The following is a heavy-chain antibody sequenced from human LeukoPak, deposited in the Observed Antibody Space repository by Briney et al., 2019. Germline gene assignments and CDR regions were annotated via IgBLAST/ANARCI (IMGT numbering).Heavy chain of an antibody. J-gene: IGHJ4*02. Sequence: GGSLRLSCAASGFTFSSYWMSWVRQAPGKGLEWAANIKQDGSEKYYVDSVKGRFTISRDNAKNSLYLQMNSLRAEDTAVYYCARDARGDWLPPPFDYWGQGTLVTVSS. CDR1: GFTFSSYW. CDR2: IKQDGSEK. CDR3: ARDARGDWLPPPFDY. V-gene: IGHV3-7*01. D-gene: IGHD2-21*02.